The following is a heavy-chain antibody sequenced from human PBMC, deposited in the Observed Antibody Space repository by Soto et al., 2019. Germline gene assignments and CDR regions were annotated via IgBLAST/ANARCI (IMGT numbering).Heavy chain of an antibody. CDR2: IYWDDDK. CDR3: VHHDWNNNNYYFDL. CDR1: GFSPSTSGVG. Sequence: QITVKESGPKLVKPSQTLTLTCAFSGFSPSTSGVGVGWVRQPPGKAPERLALIYWDDDKRYRPSLKSRLSIHNDTSKDHVVFTMTNMDPVDTATYYCVHHDWNNNNYYFDLWGRGTLVTVSS. J-gene: IGHJ2*01. D-gene: IGHD4-4*01. V-gene: IGHV2-5*02.